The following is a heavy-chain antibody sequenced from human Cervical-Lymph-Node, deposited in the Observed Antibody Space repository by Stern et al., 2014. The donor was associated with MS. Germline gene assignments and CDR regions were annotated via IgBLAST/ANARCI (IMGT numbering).Heavy chain of an antibody. J-gene: IGHJ6*02. CDR2: IWYDGSNK. CDR1: GVTFRSYG. Sequence: VQLVESGGGVVQPGRSLRLSCAASGVTFRSYGMHWVRQAPGKGLEWVAGIWYDGSNKFYADSVKGRFTISRDNSKNTLYLQMNSLRAEDTAVYYCARDVDTANYYYYGMDVWGQGTTVTVSS. D-gene: IGHD5-18*01. V-gene: IGHV3-33*01. CDR3: ARDVDTANYYYYGMDV.